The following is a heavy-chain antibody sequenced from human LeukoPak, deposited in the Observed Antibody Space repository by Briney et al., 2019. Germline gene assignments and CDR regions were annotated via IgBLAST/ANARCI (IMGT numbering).Heavy chain of an antibody. J-gene: IGHJ4*02. Sequence: HTGGSLRLSCAASGFTFSSYGMHWVRQAPGKGLEWVAVISYDGSNKYYADSVKGRFTISRDNSKNTLYLQMNSLRAEDTAVYYCAKATQYCSGGSCSWRGWGQGTLVTVSS. V-gene: IGHV3-30*18. CDR3: AKATQYCSGGSCSWRG. D-gene: IGHD2-15*01. CDR2: ISYDGSNK. CDR1: GFTFSSYG.